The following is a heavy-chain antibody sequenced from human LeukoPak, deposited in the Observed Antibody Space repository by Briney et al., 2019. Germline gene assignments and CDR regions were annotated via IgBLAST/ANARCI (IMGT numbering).Heavy chain of an antibody. Sequence: GGSLRLSCAASGFTFSSYEMNWVRQAPGKGLEWVSYISSSGSTKHYADAVKGRFTISRDNSKNTLFLQMDSLRAEDTAVYYCARDRSTTHFDYWGQGTLVTVSS. D-gene: IGHD5/OR15-5a*01. CDR1: GFTFSSYE. CDR3: ARDRSTTHFDY. CDR2: ISSSGSTK. J-gene: IGHJ4*02. V-gene: IGHV3-48*03.